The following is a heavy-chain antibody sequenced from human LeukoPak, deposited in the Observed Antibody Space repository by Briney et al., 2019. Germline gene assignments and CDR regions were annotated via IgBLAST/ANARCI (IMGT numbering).Heavy chain of an antibody. CDR3: ARVPKWELLDAFDI. D-gene: IGHD1-26*01. CDR1: GFTFSSYW. Sequence: GGSLRLPCAASGFTFSSYWMHWVRQAPGKGLVWVPRINSDGSSTSYADSVKGRFTVSRDNAKNTLYLQMNSLRAEDTAVYYCARVPKWELLDAFDIWGQGTMVTVSS. J-gene: IGHJ3*02. CDR2: INSDGSST. V-gene: IGHV3-74*01.